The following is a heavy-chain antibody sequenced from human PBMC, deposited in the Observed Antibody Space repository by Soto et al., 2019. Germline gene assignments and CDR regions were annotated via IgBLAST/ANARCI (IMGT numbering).Heavy chain of an antibody. J-gene: IGHJ4*01. V-gene: IGHV3-74*01. Sequence: GGSLMPSFASSGFTFGSDWMHWVRQAPGKGLVWVSRVNTDGSSTSYADSVKGRFTISRDNAKNTLYLQMNSLRAADTAVYYCASPIFGVIIGYWGHGTLVTVYS. CDR3: ASPIFGVIIGY. CDR2: VNTDGSST. D-gene: IGHD3-3*01. CDR1: GFTFGSDW.